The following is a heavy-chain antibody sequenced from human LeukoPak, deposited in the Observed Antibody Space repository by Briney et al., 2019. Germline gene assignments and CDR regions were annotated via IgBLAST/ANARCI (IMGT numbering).Heavy chain of an antibody. CDR2: IKADGGEK. J-gene: IGHJ4*02. V-gene: IGHV3-7*01. CDR1: GFTFSTYW. CDR3: ARSRRSGSYSTGLDY. D-gene: IGHD1-26*01. Sequence: PGGSLRLSCAASGFTFSTYWMNWFRQTPGKGLEWVAKIKADGGEKDHVASVKGRFTISRDNAKNSLYLQMNSLRAEDTAVYYCARSRRSGSYSTGLDYWGQGTLVTVSS.